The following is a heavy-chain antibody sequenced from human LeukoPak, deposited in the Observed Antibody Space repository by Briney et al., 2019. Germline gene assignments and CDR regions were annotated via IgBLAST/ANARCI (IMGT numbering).Heavy chain of an antibody. CDR3: ARAPHYYDSSGYYYYYYGMDV. CDR2: IYYSGST. V-gene: IGHV4-59*01. CDR1: GGSISSYY. Sequence: SETLSLTCTVSGGSISSYYWSWIRQPPGKGLEWIGYIYYSGSTNYNPSLKSRVTISVDTSKNQFSLKLSSVTAADTAVYYCARAPHYYDSSGYYYYYYGMDVWGQGTTVTVSS. D-gene: IGHD3-22*01. J-gene: IGHJ6*02.